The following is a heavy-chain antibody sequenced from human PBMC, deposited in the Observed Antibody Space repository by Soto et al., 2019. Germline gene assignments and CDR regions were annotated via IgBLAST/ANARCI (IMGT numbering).Heavy chain of an antibody. CDR2: INGNSGGT. J-gene: IGHJ4*02. Sequence: QVQLMQSGAEAKKPGASVKVSCKASGYTFTDYFMHWVRQAPGQGLEWMGWINGNSGGTSYAQKFQGRVAMTRATSISTAYMELSSLTFDDTAVYYCARDPADSMIGIDYWCQGTLVTVSS. D-gene: IGHD3-16*01. CDR3: ARDPADSMIGIDY. CDR1: GYTFTDYF. V-gene: IGHV1-2*02.